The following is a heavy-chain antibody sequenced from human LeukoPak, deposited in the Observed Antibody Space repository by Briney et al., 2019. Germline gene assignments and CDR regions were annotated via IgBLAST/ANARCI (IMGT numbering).Heavy chain of an antibody. CDR1: GFTFSSYA. Sequence: GGSLRLSCAASGFTFSSYAMSWVRQAPGKGLEWVSAISGSGGSTYYADSMKGRFTISRDNSKNTLYLQMNSLRAEDTAVYYCANFLGGVAGYFYAFDIWGQGTMVTVSS. CDR3: ANFLGGVAGYFYAFDI. CDR2: ISGSGGST. J-gene: IGHJ3*02. D-gene: IGHD6-19*01. V-gene: IGHV3-23*01.